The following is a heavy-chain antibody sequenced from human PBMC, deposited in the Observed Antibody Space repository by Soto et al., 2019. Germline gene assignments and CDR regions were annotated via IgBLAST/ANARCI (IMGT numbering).Heavy chain of an antibody. CDR2: IFNRGDMI. D-gene: IGHD6-19*01. CDR1: GFAFSDYY. CDR3: ARESGGCHYHYYMDV. Sequence: QVQLVESGGGLVKPGGSLRLSCAASGFAFSDYYMSWIRQAPGKGLEWVAYIFNRGDMIFYADSVRGRFTISRDNAKNSLYLQMNSLRVEDTAVYYCARESGGCHYHYYMDVWGKGATATVSS. V-gene: IGHV3-11*01. J-gene: IGHJ6*03.